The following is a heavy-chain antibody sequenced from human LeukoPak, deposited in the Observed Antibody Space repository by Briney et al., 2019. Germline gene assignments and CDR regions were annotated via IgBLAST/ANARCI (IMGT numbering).Heavy chain of an antibody. Sequence: PGGSLRLSCAASGFSFSTSPMSWVRQPPGKGLEWVSAMNNGPGATFYRDSVRGRFTISRDDSKSTLYLQMNSLRAEDTGTYYCAKTHYDLLDVLGQGTTVTVSS. CDR1: GFSFSTSP. V-gene: IGHV3-23*01. CDR2: MNNGPGAT. D-gene: IGHD5-12*01. CDR3: AKTHYDLLDV. J-gene: IGHJ6*02.